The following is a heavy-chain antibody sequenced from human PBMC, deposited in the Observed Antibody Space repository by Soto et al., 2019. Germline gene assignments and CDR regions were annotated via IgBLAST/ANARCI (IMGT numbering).Heavy chain of an antibody. Sequence: EVQLLESGGGLVQPGGSLRLSCAASGFTFSSYAMSWVRQAPGKGLEWVSAISGSGGSTYYADSVKGRFTISRDKSKNTLYLQMNSLRAEDTAVYYCAKSPYGGNSLFDSCGQGTLVTVSP. CDR3: AKSPYGGNSLFDS. CDR2: ISGSGGST. V-gene: IGHV3-23*01. D-gene: IGHD2-21*02. J-gene: IGHJ4*02. CDR1: GFTFSSYA.